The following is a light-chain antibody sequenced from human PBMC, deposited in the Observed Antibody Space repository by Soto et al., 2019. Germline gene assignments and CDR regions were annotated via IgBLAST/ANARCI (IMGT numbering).Light chain of an antibody. CDR3: QQYYTTPWT. Sequence: EIRMTQFPDTLSASPGEGATLSCRAAQDVTTNFAWYQQKPGQAPRLLIYDISTRATGVPARFSGSGSGTEFTLSISGLQSEDVAVYYCQQYYTTPWTFGQGTKVDIK. CDR2: DIS. J-gene: IGKJ1*01. V-gene: IGKV3-15*01. CDR1: QDVTTN.